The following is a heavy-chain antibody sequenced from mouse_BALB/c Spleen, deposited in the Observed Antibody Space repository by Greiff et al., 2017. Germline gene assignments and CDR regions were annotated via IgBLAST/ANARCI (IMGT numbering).Heavy chain of an antibody. CDR3: NAWGKYGNGVDN. D-gene: IGHD2-10*02. CDR1: GFNIKDYY. V-gene: IGHV14-4*02. CDR2: IDPENGDT. J-gene: IGHJ2*01. Sequence: EVQLQQSGAELVRSGASVKLSCTASGFNIKDYYMHWVKQRPEQGLEWIGWIDPENGDTEYAPKFQGKATMTADTSSNTAYLQLSSLTSEDTAVYYCNAWGKYGNGVDNWGQGTTLTVSS.